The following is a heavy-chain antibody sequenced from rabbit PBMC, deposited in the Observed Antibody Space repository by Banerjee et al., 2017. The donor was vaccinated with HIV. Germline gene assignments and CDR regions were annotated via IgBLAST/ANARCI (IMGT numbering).Heavy chain of an antibody. V-gene: IGHV1S43*01. J-gene: IGHJ6*01. CDR3: ARDLAGVTGWNFGL. D-gene: IGHD4-1*01. Sequence: GKGLELIACIYSSNGDKWYASWVNGRFTISRSTSLNTVDLKMTSLTVADTATYFCARDLAGVTGWNFGLWGPGTLVTVS. CDR2: IYSSNGDK.